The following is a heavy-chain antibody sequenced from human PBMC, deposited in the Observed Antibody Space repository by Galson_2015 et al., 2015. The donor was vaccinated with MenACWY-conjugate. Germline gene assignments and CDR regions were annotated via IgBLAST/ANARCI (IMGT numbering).Heavy chain of an antibody. CDR3: ARHPPGGRGMDV. CDR2: ISPGDSNT. CDR1: GYSFTTYW. J-gene: IGHJ6*02. V-gene: IGHV5-51*01. Sequence: QSGAEVKKPGESLKISCKTTGYSFTTYWIAWVRQMPGTGLEWMVLISPGDSNTRYSPSFQGQVTISADKSISTAYLQWSSLKASDTAMYYCARHPPGGRGMDVWGQGTTVTVSS. D-gene: IGHD1-26*01.